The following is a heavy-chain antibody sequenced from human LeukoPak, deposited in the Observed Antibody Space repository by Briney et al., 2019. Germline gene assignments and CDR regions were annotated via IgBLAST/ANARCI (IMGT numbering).Heavy chain of an antibody. CDR1: GYSISSGYY. CDR2: IYHSGST. V-gene: IGHV4-38-2*01. D-gene: IGHD5/OR15-5a*01. J-gene: IGHJ4*02. CDR3: ASKLSTDFDY. Sequence: SETLSLTCAVSGYSISSGYYWGWIRQPPGKGLEWIGSIYHSGSTYYNPSLKSRVTISVDTSKNQFSLKLSSATAADTAVYYCASKLSTDFDYWGQGTLVTVSS.